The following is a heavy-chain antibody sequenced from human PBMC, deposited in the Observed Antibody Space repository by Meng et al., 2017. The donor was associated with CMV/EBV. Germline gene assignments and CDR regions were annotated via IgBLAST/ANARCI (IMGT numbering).Heavy chain of an antibody. J-gene: IGHJ4*01. CDR3: AREPSPQVQVYSGGY. V-gene: IGHV4-34*01. D-gene: IGHD3-10*02. CDR1: GGSFSGYD. Sequence: SETLSLTCAVYGGSFSGYDWTWIRQSPGKGLEWIGEINHRGSTNYNPSLKSRLTISLDTSKNQFSLKLKSVTAADTAVYYCAREPSPQVQVYSGGYWGHGTLVTVSS. CDR2: INHRGST.